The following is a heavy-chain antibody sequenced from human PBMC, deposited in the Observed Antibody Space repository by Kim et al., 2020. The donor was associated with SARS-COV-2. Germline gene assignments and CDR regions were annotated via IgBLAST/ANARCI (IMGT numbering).Heavy chain of an antibody. V-gene: IGHV3-30-3*01. Sequence: GGSLRLSCAASGFTFSSYAMHWVRQAPGKGLEWVAVISYDGSNKYYADSVKGRFTISRDNSKNTLYLQMNSLRAEDTAVYYCARDRGWELLRGGLDYWGQGTLVTVSS. J-gene: IGHJ4*02. D-gene: IGHD1-26*01. CDR3: ARDRGWELLRGGLDY. CDR1: GFTFSSYA. CDR2: ISYDGSNK.